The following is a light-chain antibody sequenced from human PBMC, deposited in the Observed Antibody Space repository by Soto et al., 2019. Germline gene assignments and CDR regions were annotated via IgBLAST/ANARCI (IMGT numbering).Light chain of an antibody. CDR3: QQRSNWPPEIT. CDR1: QSVSSY. Sequence: EIVLTQSPATLSLSPGERATLSCRASQSVSSYLAWYQQKPGQAPRLLIYDASNRATGIPARFSGSGSGTDFTTTISSLEPEDFAVYYCQQRSNWPPEITFGPGTKVDIK. J-gene: IGKJ3*01. CDR2: DAS. V-gene: IGKV3-11*01.